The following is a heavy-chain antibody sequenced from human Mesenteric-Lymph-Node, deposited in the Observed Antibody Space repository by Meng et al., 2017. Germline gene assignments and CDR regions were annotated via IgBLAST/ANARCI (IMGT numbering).Heavy chain of an antibody. CDR1: GYTFTSYY. Sequence: SVKVSCKASGYTFTSYYMHWVRQAPGQGLEWMGGIIPIFGTANYAQKFQGRVTITTDTSTSTAYMELSSLRSDDTAVYYCARDTTVTTDGGVFDYWGQGTLVTVSS. V-gene: IGHV1-69*05. J-gene: IGHJ4*02. CDR2: IIPIFGTA. D-gene: IGHD4-17*01. CDR3: ARDTTVTTDGGVFDY.